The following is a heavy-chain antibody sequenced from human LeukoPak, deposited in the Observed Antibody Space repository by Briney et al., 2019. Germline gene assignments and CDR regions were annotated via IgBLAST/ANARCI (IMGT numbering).Heavy chain of an antibody. CDR1: GFTFSSYW. CDR2: INSDGSST. V-gene: IGHV3-74*01. J-gene: IGHJ6*02. D-gene: IGHD3-22*01. CDR3: ARAGDYYDSRVGYYYYGMDV. Sequence: PGGSLRLSCAASGFTFSSYWMHWVRQAPGKGLVWVSRINSDGSSTSYADSVKGRFTISRDNAKNTLYLQMNSLRAEDTAVYYCARAGDYYDSRVGYYYYGMDVWDQGTTVTVSS.